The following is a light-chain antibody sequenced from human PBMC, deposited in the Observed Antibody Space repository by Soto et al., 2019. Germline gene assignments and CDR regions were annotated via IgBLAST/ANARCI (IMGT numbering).Light chain of an antibody. CDR2: VAS. Sequence: DIQLTQFPSFLSPSVGNRVTITCRASQGISSNLAWYQQKPGKAPKLLIYVASTLQSGVPSRFSGSGSGTEFTLTISSLQPEDFATYYCQQFNSYPITFGQGTRLEIK. V-gene: IGKV1-9*01. CDR3: QQFNSYPIT. CDR1: QGISSN. J-gene: IGKJ5*01.